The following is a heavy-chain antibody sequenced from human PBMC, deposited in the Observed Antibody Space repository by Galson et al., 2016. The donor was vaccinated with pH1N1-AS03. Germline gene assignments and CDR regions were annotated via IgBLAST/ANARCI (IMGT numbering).Heavy chain of an antibody. J-gene: IGHJ4*02. D-gene: IGHD3-22*01. CDR3: ARPASDSSVYSVFDF. Sequence: SVKVSCKASGGTFSSSAISWLRQAPGQGLEWMGGILPGLGLATYAQNLQGRVTITADESTTTAYMELRSLRSDDTAVYYCARPASDSSVYSVFDFWGQGTLVTVSS. V-gene: IGHV1-69*10. CDR1: GGTFSSSA. CDR2: ILPGLGLA.